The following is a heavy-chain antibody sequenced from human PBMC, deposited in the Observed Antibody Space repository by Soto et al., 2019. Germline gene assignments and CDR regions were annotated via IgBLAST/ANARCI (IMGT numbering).Heavy chain of an antibody. CDR1: GFIFSGDN. V-gene: IGHV3-73*02. Sequence: EVQLVESGGGLVQPGGSLKLSCAASGFIFSGDNIHWVRQASGTGLEWFGRIKSKISNYATAYAASVKGRCAISRDDSENTAFLQMSSLKTEDTAVYYCVRLEATINWSKANYWGQGTLVTVSS. CDR3: VRLEATINWSKANY. J-gene: IGHJ4*02. D-gene: IGHD1-1*01. CDR2: IKSKISNYAT.